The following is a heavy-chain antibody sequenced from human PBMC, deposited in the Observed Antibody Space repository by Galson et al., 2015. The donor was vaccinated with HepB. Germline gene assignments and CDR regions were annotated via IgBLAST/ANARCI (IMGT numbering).Heavy chain of an antibody. Sequence: SETLSLTCAVQGGSFSGYYWSWIRHTPGKGLEWIGEISHSGSTNYNPSLKSRATISEDTSKKQFSLKVNSVTVADTAVYYCARLYEGGSSWFHGRPFDIWGQGTMVTVSS. V-gene: IGHV4-34*01. J-gene: IGHJ3*02. D-gene: IGHD6-13*01. CDR2: ISHSGST. CDR3: ARLYEGGSSWFHGRPFDI. CDR1: GGSFSGYY.